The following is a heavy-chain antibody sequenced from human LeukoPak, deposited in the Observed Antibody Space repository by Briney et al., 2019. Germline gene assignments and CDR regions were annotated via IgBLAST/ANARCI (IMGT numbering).Heavy chain of an antibody. CDR2: IYSGGST. V-gene: IGHV3-53*04. J-gene: IGHJ5*02. CDR1: GFTFSSYG. Sequence: GGSLRLSCAASGFTFSSYGMHWVRQAPGKGLEWVSVIYSGGSTYYADSVKGRFTISRHNSKNTLYLQMNSLRAEDTAVYYCARTASTSWFDPWGQGTLVTVSS. D-gene: IGHD2-2*01. CDR3: ARTASTSWFDP.